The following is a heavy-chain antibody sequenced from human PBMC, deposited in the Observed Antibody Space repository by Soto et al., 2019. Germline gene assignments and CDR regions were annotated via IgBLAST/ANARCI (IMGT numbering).Heavy chain of an antibody. Sequence: GGSLRLSCAASGFTFSSYGMHWVRQAPGKGLEWVAVISYDGSNKYYADSVKGRFTISRDNSKNTLYLQMNSLRAEDTAVYYCATGPVAYSSSWYVNYYYYGMDVWGQGTTVTVSS. CDR3: ATGPVAYSSSWYVNYYYYGMDV. CDR2: ISYDGSNK. V-gene: IGHV3-30*03. D-gene: IGHD6-13*01. CDR1: GFTFSSYG. J-gene: IGHJ6*02.